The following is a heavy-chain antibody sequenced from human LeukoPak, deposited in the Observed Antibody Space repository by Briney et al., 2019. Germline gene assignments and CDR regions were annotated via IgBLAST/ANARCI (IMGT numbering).Heavy chain of an antibody. D-gene: IGHD3-22*01. J-gene: IGHJ4*02. Sequence: GGSLRLSCAASGFTFSSYWMSWVRQAPGRGLEWVANIKQDGSKKNYVDSVKGRFTISRDNAKNSLYLQMNSLRAEDTAVYYCATPLDYYDSSGYHQGGDWGQGTLVTVSS. CDR3: ATPLDYYDSSGYHQGGD. CDR1: GFTFSSYW. CDR2: IKQDGSKK. V-gene: IGHV3-7*03.